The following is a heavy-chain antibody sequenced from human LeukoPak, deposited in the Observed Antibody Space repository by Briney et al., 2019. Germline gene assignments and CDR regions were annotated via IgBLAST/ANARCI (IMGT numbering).Heavy chain of an antibody. CDR1: GDSVSRSDSY. CDR3: ARGEPYYDFWSGYYFDY. Sequence: PSETLSLTCSVSGDSVSRSDSYWSWIRQPPGKGLEWIGYIYYSGSTNYNPSLKSRVTISVDTSKNQFSLKLSSVTAADTAVYYCARGEPYYDFWSGYYFDYWGQGTLVTVSS. V-gene: IGHV4-61*08. J-gene: IGHJ4*02. D-gene: IGHD3-3*01. CDR2: IYYSGST.